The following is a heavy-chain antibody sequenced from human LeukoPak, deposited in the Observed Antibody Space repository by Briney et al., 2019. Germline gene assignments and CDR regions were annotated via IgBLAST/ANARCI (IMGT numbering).Heavy chain of an antibody. J-gene: IGHJ6*03. CDR3: ARDFMVRGDQVNYYYYYMDV. Sequence: PSETLSLTCTVSGGSISDYYWSWIRQPPGKGLEWIGYISDSGTTNYNPSLKNRVTTSLDTSKNQFSLQLRSVTAADTAVYYCARDFMVRGDQVNYYYYYMDVWDTGATITVSS. V-gene: IGHV4-59*01. CDR1: GGSISDYY. D-gene: IGHD3-10*01. CDR2: ISDSGTT.